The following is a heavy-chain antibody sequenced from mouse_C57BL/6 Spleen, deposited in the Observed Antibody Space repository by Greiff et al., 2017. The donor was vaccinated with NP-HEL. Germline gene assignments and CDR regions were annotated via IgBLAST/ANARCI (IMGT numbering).Heavy chain of an antibody. CDR1: GYTFTDYY. V-gene: IGHV1-76*01. CDR3: AREGWLLHAMDY. CDR2: IYPGSGNT. Sequence: VQLQQSGAELVRPGASVKLSCKASGYTFTDYYINWVKQRPGQGLEWIARIYPGSGNTYYNEKFKGKATLTAEKSSSTAYMQLSSLTSEDSAVYFCAREGWLLHAMDYWGQGTSVTVSS. D-gene: IGHD2-3*01. J-gene: IGHJ4*01.